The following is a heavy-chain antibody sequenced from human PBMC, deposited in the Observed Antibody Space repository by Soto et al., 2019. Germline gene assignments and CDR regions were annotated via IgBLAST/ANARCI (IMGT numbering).Heavy chain of an antibody. D-gene: IGHD1-1*01. CDR3: AKSGTGTRDFDP. V-gene: IGHV5-10-1*01. Sequence: EVQLVQSGAEVKKPGESLRISCEGSGYSFTRYWITWVGQMPGKGLEWMGRVDPSDSYTNYSPSFQGHVSISVDKSISTAYLHWSSLKASDTAMYYCAKSGTGTRDFDPWGQGTLVTVSS. CDR1: GYSFTRYW. J-gene: IGHJ5*02. CDR2: VDPSDSYT.